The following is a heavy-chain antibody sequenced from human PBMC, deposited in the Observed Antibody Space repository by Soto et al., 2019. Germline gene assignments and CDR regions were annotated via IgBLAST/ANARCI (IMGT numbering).Heavy chain of an antibody. CDR1: GYTFSEYW. Sequence: EVQLVQSGGEVRRPGESLKISCKGSGYTFSEYWIGWVRQMPGKGLEWMGIIYSGDSDTRYSPSFQGQVTISADKSISTAYLQWSSLKASDTAMYYCARPLRGSPYQYFDYWGQGTPVTVSS. CDR2: IYSGDSDT. D-gene: IGHD2-15*01. J-gene: IGHJ4*02. CDR3: ARPLRGSPYQYFDY. V-gene: IGHV5-51*01.